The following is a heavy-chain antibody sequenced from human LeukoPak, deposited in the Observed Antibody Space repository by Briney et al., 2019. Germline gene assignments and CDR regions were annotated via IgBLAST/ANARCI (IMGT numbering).Heavy chain of an antibody. Sequence: GGSLRLSCAASGFTFSSYAMSWVRQAPGKGLEWVSGISGSGDNTYYADSVKGRLTISRDNSKNTLYLQMNSLRAEDTAVYYCAKPPWGITLIVVAKYFDYWGQGTLVTVSS. V-gene: IGHV3-23*01. CDR2: ISGSGDNT. D-gene: IGHD3-22*01. J-gene: IGHJ4*02. CDR1: GFTFSSYA. CDR3: AKPPWGITLIVVAKYFDY.